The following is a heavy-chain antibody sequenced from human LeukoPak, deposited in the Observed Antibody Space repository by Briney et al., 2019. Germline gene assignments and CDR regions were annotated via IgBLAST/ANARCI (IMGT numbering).Heavy chain of an antibody. J-gene: IGHJ6*04. Sequence: GGSLRLSCAASGFTFSKYGMHWVCQAPGKGLEWVAVISHDGNNKYYADSVKGRFTISRDNSMNTLYLQMNSLRTEDTAVYYCAKGVGSSWLSTLSQVAMDVWGKGTTVTVSS. V-gene: IGHV3-30*18. CDR1: GFTFSKYG. CDR2: ISHDGNNK. CDR3: AKGVGSSWLSTLSQVAMDV. D-gene: IGHD3-9*01.